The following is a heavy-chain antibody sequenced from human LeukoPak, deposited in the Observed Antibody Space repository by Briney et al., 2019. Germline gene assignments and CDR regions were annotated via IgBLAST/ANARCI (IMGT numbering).Heavy chain of an antibody. CDR1: GFALSHSGVA. J-gene: IGHJ4*02. V-gene: IGHV2-5*01. Sequence: SGPTLVNPTQTLTLTCTFSGFALSHSGVAVGWIRQPPGKAPEWLALICGNDDVRYSPSLQSRLTITKDTSKNQVVLTMTDMDPVDTATYYCSHRQNSDYGYWGQGTLVTVSS. D-gene: IGHD4-17*01. CDR2: ICGNDDV. CDR3: SHRQNSDYGY.